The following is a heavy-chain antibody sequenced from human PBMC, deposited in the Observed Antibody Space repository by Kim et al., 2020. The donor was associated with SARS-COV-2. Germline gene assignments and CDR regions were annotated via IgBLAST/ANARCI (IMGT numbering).Heavy chain of an antibody. D-gene: IGHD6-6*01. V-gene: IGHV1-2*06. Sequence: ASVKVSCKASGFTFTGYYIHWVRQAPGQGLEWMGRINPNSGGSNYAQKFQGRVTMTRDTSISTAYMELSRLRSDDTALYYCASELAARRYHYYGIDVWGQ. CDR2: INPNSGGS. J-gene: IGHJ6*02. CDR3: ASELAARRYHYYGIDV. CDR1: GFTFTGYY.